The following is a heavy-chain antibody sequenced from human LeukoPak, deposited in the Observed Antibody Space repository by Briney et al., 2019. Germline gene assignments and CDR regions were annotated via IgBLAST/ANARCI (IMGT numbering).Heavy chain of an antibody. CDR3: ARDFSLSSSWYYYYYMDV. V-gene: IGHV3-21*01. D-gene: IGHD6-13*01. J-gene: IGHJ6*03. CDR2: ISSSSSYI. CDR1: GFTFSSYS. Sequence: GGSLRLSCAASGFTFSSYSMNWVRQAPGKGLEWVSSISSSSSYIYYADSVKGRFTISRDNAKNSLYLQMNSLRAEDTAVYYCARDFSLSSSWYYYYYMDVWGKGTTVTVSS.